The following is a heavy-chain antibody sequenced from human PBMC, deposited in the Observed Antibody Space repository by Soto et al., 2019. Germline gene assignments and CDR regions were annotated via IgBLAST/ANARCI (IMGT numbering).Heavy chain of an antibody. J-gene: IGHJ4*02. D-gene: IGHD2-2*02. CDR2: IYPGDSDT. CDR1: GYSFATYW. CDR3: ATGGYCSSTSCYNFFDY. Sequence: LGESLKISCKGSGYSFATYWIGWVRQMPGKGLEWMGIIYPGDSDTRYSPSFQGQVTISADKSISTAYLQWSSLKASDTAMYYCATGGYCSSTSCYNFFDYWGQGTLVTVSS. V-gene: IGHV5-51*01.